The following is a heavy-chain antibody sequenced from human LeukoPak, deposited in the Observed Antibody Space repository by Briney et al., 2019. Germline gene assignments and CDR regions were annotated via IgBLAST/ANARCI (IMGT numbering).Heavy chain of an antibody. D-gene: IGHD1-1*01. CDR2: IGIDSGNT. CDR1: GFPFSDYS. Sequence: GGSLRLSCTASGFPFSDYSMDWVRQAPGKGLEWITYIGIDSGNTKYADSVRGRFTASADNAKNSLFLQMNSLRVEDTPVYYCARDHNYAFDNWGQGTLVSVSS. V-gene: IGHV3-48*04. J-gene: IGHJ4*02. CDR3: ARDHNYAFDN.